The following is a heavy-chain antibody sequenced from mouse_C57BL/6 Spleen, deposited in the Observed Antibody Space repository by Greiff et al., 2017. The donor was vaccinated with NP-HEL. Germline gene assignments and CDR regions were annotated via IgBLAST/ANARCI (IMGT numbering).Heavy chain of an antibody. D-gene: IGHD2-4*01. Sequence: DVKLQESGPGLVKPSQSLSLTCSVTGYSITSGYYWNWIRQFPGNKLEWMGYISYDGSNNYNPSLKNRISITRDTSKNQFFLKLNSVTTEDTATYYCAREGVYDYEGLDYWGQGTTLTVSS. CDR3: AREGVYDYEGLDY. J-gene: IGHJ2*01. CDR2: ISYDGSN. CDR1: GYSITSGYY. V-gene: IGHV3-6*01.